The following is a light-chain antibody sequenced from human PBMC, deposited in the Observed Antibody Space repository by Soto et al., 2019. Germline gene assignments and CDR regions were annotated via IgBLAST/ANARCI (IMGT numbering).Light chain of an antibody. CDR2: KAS. CDR1: QSISSW. Sequence: DIQRTECPSTLSATVGDRVTITCRASQSISSWLAWYQQKPGKAPKLLIYKASSLESGVPSRFSGSGSGTEFTLTISSLQPDDFATYYCQQYTAFGQGTKVEIK. V-gene: IGKV1-5*03. J-gene: IGKJ1*01. CDR3: QQYTA.